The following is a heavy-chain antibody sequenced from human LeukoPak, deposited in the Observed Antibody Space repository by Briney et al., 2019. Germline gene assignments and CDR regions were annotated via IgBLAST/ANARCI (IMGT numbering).Heavy chain of an antibody. Sequence: GGSLRLSCVVSGISLSNYAMTWVRQAPGQGLEWVSYISERGGSTTYADSVKGRFTISRDTSLNTLYLQMNNLRAEDTAVYFCAKRGVVIRGLLVIGYHQEAYHYDFWGQGVLVTASS. CDR2: ISERGGST. V-gene: IGHV3-23*01. CDR3: AKRGVVIRGLLVIGYHQEAYHYDF. CDR1: GISLSNYA. D-gene: IGHD3-10*01. J-gene: IGHJ4*02.